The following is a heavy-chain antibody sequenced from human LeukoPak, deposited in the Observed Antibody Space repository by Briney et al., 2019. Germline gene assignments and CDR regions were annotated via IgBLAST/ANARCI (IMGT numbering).Heavy chain of an antibody. D-gene: IGHD2-15*01. V-gene: IGHV4-61*02. CDR3: ARDIVVVDNNWFDP. J-gene: IGHJ5*02. Sequence: SETLSLTCTVSGGSISSGSYYWSWIRQPAGKGLEWIGRIYTSGSTNYNPSLKSRVIISVDTSKNQFSLKLSSVTAADTAVYYCARDIVVVDNNWFDPWGQGTLVTVSS. CDR2: IYTSGST. CDR1: GGSISSGSYY.